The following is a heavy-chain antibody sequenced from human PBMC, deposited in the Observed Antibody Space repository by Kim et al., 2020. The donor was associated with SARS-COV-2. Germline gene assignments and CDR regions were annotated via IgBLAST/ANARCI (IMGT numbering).Heavy chain of an antibody. CDR1: GFTFSSYA. D-gene: IGHD4-17*01. Sequence: GGSLRLSCAASGFTFSSYAMHWVRQAPGKGLEWVAVISYDGSNKYYADSVKGRFTISRDNSKNTLYLQMNSLRAEDTAVYYCARATVYFDYWGQGTLVTVSS. V-gene: IGHV3-30-3*01. J-gene: IGHJ4*02. CDR3: ARATVYFDY. CDR2: ISYDGSNK.